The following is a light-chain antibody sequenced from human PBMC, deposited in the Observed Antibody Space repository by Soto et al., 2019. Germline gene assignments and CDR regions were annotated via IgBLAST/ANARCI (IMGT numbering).Light chain of an antibody. CDR3: QQYNNWPHT. J-gene: IGKJ1*01. V-gene: IGKV3D-15*01. CDR2: GAS. CDR1: QSVSNN. Sequence: LSLSPGERATLSCRVSQSVSNNYLAWYQQKPGQAPRLLIYGASSRATGIPDRFSGSGSGTDFTLTISSLQSEDFAVYYCQQYNNWPHTFGQGSKVDIK.